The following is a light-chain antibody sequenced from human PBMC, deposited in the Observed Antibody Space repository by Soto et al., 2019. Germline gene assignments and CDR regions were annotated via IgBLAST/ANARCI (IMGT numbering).Light chain of an antibody. CDR3: QQRTNRPPIN. V-gene: IGKV3-11*01. J-gene: IGKJ5*01. CDR1: QSVGSY. CDR2: NTS. Sequence: EIVLTQSPATLSLSPVEIATLYFMTSQSVGSYLAWYQPTPGQAPRLLIFNTSNRATGIPARFSGSGSGTDFTLTIRGLEPEDFAVYYCQQRTNRPPINCGQGTRREIK.